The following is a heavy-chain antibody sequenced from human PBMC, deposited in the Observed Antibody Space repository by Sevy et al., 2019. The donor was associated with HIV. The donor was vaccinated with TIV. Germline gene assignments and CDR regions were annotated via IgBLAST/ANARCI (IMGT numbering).Heavy chain of an antibody. CDR2: IIPMIGTA. CDR1: GRSFNNYA. J-gene: IGHJ4*02. V-gene: IGHV1-69*13. Sequence: ASVKVSCKASGRSFNNYAISWVRQAPGQGLEWMGGIIPMIGTAYYVQKFQDRVTIIADESTSTAYMGLSSLRSEDTAVYYCARSISWYASLDSWGQGTLVTVSS. CDR3: ARSISWYASLDS. D-gene: IGHD6-13*01.